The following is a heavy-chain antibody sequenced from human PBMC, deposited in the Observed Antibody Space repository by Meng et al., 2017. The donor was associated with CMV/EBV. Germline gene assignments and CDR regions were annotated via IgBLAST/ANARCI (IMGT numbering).Heavy chain of an antibody. CDR3: AREFIVGSGFDY. CDR1: GGPISSYY. Sequence: ESLKISCTVSGGPISSYYWSWIRQPPGKGLEWIGYIYYSGSTNYNPSLKSRVTISVDTSKNQFSLKLSSVTAADTAVYYCAREFIVGSGFDYWGQGTLVTVSS. J-gene: IGHJ4*02. V-gene: IGHV4-59*01. D-gene: IGHD1-26*01. CDR2: IYYSGST.